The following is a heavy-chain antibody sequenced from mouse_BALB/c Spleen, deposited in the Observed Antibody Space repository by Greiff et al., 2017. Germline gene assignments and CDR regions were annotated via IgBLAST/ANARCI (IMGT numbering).Heavy chain of an antibody. CDR1: GDSITSGY. D-gene: IGHD1-1*01. V-gene: IGHV3-8*02. J-gene: IGHJ3*01. CDR3: ATYYYGSEWFAY. CDR2: ISYSGST. Sequence: EVQLQESGPSLVKPSQTLSLTCSVTGDSITSGYWNWIRKFPGNKLEYMGYISYSGSTYYNPSLKSRISITRDTSKNQYYLQLNSVTTEDTATYYCATYYYGSEWFAYWGQGTLVTVSA.